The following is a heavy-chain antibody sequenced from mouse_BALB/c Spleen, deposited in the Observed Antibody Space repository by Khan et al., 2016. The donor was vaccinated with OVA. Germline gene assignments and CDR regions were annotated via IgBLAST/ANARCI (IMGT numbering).Heavy chain of an antibody. V-gene: IGHV5-6-5*01. CDR3: AREAYRYDEYYFDY. Sequence: EVKLQESGGGSVKPGGSLKLSCAVSGFTFSSYAMSWVRQTPEKRLEWVASISSGGTTYYPDSVKGRFTISRDNARNILYLQMSSLRSEDMAMYYCAREAYRYDEYYFDYWGQGTTLTVSS. CDR1: GFTFSSYA. J-gene: IGHJ2*01. D-gene: IGHD2-14*01. CDR2: ISSGGTT.